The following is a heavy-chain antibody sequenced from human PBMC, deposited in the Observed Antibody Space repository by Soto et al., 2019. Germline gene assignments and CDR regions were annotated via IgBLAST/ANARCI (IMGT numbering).Heavy chain of an antibody. CDR3: ARNPGYSYGYFYFEY. CDR2: IYYSGST. D-gene: IGHD5-18*01. CDR1: GGSISSSSYY. V-gene: IGHV4-39*01. J-gene: IGHJ4*02. Sequence: PSETLSLTCTVSGGSISSSSYYWGWIRQPPGKGLEWIGSIYYSGSTYYNPSLKSRVTISVDTSKNQFSLKLSSVTAADTAVYYCARNPGYSYGYFYFEYWGQGTLVTVSS.